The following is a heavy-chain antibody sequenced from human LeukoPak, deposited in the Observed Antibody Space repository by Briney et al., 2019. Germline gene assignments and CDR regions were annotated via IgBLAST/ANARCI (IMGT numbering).Heavy chain of an antibody. CDR3: AKNAVVVAATYYFDY. J-gene: IGHJ4*02. V-gene: IGHV3-30-3*01. Sequence: GGSLRLSCAASGFTFSSYAMYWVRQAPGKGLEWVAIILYDGSNKNYADSVKGRFTVSRDNSKNTLYLQMSSLRAEDTAVYYCAKNAVVVAATYYFDYWGQGTLVTVSS. CDR2: ILYDGSNK. CDR1: GFTFSSYA. D-gene: IGHD2-15*01.